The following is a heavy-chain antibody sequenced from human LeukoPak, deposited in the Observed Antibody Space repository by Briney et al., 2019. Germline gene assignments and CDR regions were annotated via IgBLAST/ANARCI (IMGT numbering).Heavy chain of an antibody. J-gene: IGHJ4*02. CDR3: ARAEIGDPSIPFDY. CDR1: GGSFSGYY. V-gene: IGHV4-34*01. Sequence: SETLSLTCAVYGGSFSGYYWSWIRQPPGKGLEWTGEINHSGSTNYNPSLKSRVTISVDTSKNQFSLKLSSVTAADTAVYYCARAEIGDPSIPFDYWGQGTLVTVSS. CDR2: INHSGST. D-gene: IGHD4-17*01.